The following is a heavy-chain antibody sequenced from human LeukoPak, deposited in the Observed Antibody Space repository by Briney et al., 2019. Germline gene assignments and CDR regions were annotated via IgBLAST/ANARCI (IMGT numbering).Heavy chain of an antibody. Sequence: GGSLRLSCAASGFTFSSQAMHWVRQAPGKGLEWVAVISYDGSNKYYADSVKGRFTISRDNSKNTLYLQMNSLRAEHTAVYYCAIRGAPWGQGTLVTVSS. CDR1: GFTFSSQA. J-gene: IGHJ5*02. D-gene: IGHD1-26*01. CDR2: ISYDGSNK. V-gene: IGHV3-30-3*01. CDR3: AIRGAP.